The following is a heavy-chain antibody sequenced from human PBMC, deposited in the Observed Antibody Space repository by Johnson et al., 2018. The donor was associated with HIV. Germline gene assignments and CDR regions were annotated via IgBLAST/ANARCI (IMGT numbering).Heavy chain of an antibody. CDR3: ARDPTTQNSRLTGDFGAFDI. Sequence: VRLVESGGGLVQPGGSLRVSCAASGFTFSNYAIHWVRQAPGKGLEYVSAIIGNGGSIYYANSVKGRFTISRDNAKNSLYLQMNSLTVEDSALYYCARDPTTQNSRLTGDFGAFDIWGQGTMVTVSS. J-gene: IGHJ3*02. CDR2: IIGNGGSI. CDR1: GFTFSNYA. V-gene: IGHV3-64*01. D-gene: IGHD7-27*01.